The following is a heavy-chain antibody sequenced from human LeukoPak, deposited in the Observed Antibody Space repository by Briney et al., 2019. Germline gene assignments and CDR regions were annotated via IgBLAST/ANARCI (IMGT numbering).Heavy chain of an antibody. Sequence: GGSLRLSCAASGFTFSSYSMNWVRQAPGKGLEWVSYISSSSSTIYYADSVKGRFTISRDNAKNSLYLQMNSLRAEDTAVYYCARVGAYGDYDWFDPWGQGTLVTVSS. CDR1: GFTFSSYS. D-gene: IGHD4-17*01. CDR3: ARVGAYGDYDWFDP. CDR2: ISSSSSTI. J-gene: IGHJ5*02. V-gene: IGHV3-48*01.